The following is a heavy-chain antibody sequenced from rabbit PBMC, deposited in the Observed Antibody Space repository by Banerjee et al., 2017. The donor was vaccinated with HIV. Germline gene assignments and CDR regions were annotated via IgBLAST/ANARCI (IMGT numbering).Heavy chain of an antibody. CDR2: INAGSSGRT. V-gene: IGHV1S45*01. J-gene: IGHJ6*01. Sequence: QEQLEESGGGLVQPEGSLTLTCTASGFSFNNKYVMCWVRQAPGKGLEWIACINAGSSGRTWYASWAKGRFTISKTSSTTVTLQMTSLTAADMATYFCARDLAGVIGWNFGLWGQGTLVTVS. CDR3: ARDLAGVIGWNFGL. CDR1: GFSFNNKYV. D-gene: IGHD4-1*01.